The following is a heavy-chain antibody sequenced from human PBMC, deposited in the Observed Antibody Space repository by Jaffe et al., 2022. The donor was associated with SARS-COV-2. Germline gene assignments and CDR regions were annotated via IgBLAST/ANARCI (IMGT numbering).Heavy chain of an antibody. J-gene: IGHJ6*02. CDR2: IKGDGSQE. Sequence: EVHLVQSGGDLVQPGGSLRLSCGASGFSINLYWMTWVRLAPGKGLEWVAQIKGDGSQEYYVDSVRGRFTISRDNAKNSLYLQMNSLRADDTAVYYCARLGPPYAMDVWGQGTVVTVPS. CDR3: ARLGPPYAMDV. CDR1: GFSINLYW. V-gene: IGHV3-7*03. D-gene: IGHD3-16*01.